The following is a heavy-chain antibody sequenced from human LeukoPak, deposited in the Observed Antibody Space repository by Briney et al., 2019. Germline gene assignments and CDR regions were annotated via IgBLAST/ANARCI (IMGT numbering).Heavy chain of an antibody. V-gene: IGHV3-21*01. CDR2: ISSSSSYI. J-gene: IGHJ4*02. Sequence: GGSLRLSCAASGFTFSSYSMNWVRQAPGKGLEWVSSISSSSSYIYYADSVKGRFTISRDNAKNSLYLQMNSLRAEDTAVYYCARDLAGYYYDSSGYPNPRDWGQGTLVTVSS. CDR3: ARDLAGYYYDSSGYPNPRD. D-gene: IGHD3-22*01. CDR1: GFTFSSYS.